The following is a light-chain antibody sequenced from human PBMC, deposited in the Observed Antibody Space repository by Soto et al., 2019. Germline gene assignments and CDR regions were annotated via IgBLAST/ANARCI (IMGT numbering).Light chain of an antibody. Sequence: ETVLTQSAATLSASPGERAPLSWGASQSVNTNSAWYQQKPGQAPRLLIYDASTRATGIPASFSGSGYGTEFNLTIRSLQSEDSAVYYCQQYNSWPYTFGQGTKVDTK. V-gene: IGKV3-15*01. CDR3: QQYNSWPYT. J-gene: IGKJ2*01. CDR1: QSVNTN. CDR2: DAS.